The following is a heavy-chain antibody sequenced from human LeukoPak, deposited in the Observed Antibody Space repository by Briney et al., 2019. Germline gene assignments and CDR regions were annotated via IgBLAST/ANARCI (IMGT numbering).Heavy chain of an antibody. V-gene: IGHV4-4*07. D-gene: IGHD6-13*01. CDR3: ARVYYSRSYDYWYSDL. CDR2: IYTSGNT. Sequence: SETLSLTCTVSGGSISSYYWSWIRQPAGKGLEWIGRIYTSGNTFYNPSLKSRVIISVDTSKNQFSLKLSSVTAADTAVYYCARVYYSRSYDYWYSDLWGRGTLVTVSS. J-gene: IGHJ2*01. CDR1: GGSISSYY.